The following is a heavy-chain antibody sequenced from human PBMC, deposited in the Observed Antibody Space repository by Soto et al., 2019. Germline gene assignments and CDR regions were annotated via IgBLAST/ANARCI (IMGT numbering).Heavy chain of an antibody. J-gene: IGHJ4*02. CDR1: GYTFTDYY. CDR3: ASVRIGGASTPRRYSVY. V-gene: IGHV1-2*02. D-gene: IGHD2-2*01. Sequence: QVQLVQSGAEVKEPGASVKVSCKVSGYTFTDYYIHWVRQAPGQGLEWMGRINPNSDATKHAGKLQGSVAMSIDTPTSTAHMDLRSLTADDTAVYFCASVRIGGASTPRRYSVYWGQGILFTFAS. CDR2: INPNSDAT.